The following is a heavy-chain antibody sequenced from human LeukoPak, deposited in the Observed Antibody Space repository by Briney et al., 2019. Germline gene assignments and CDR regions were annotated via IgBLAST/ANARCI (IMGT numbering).Heavy chain of an antibody. CDR3: AILDGIAVAGTFDY. D-gene: IGHD6-19*01. CDR1: GGSISSYY. Sequence: PSETLSLTCTVSGGSISSYYWSWIRQPPGKGLEWIGYIYYSGSTNYNPSLKSRVTISVDTSKNQFSLKLSSVTAADTAVYYCAILDGIAVAGTFDYWGQGTLVTVSS. J-gene: IGHJ4*02. CDR2: IYYSGST. V-gene: IGHV4-59*08.